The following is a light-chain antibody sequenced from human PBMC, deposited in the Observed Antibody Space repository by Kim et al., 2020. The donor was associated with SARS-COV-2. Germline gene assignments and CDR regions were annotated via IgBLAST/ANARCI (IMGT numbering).Light chain of an antibody. CDR2: VGTGGIVG. V-gene: IGLV9-49*01. CDR3: GADHGSGSNFVWV. CDR1: RGYSKYK. J-gene: IGLJ3*02. Sequence: TCTLSRGYSKYKVDWYQQRPGKGPRFVMRVGTGGIVGTKGDGIPDRFSVLGSGLNRYLSIKNIQEEDESDYHCGADHGSGSNFVWVFGGGTQLTVL.